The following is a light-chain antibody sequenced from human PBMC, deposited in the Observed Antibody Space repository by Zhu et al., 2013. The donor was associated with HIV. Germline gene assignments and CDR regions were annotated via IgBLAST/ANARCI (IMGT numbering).Light chain of an antibody. Sequence: DIQMTQSPSSLSASXGDRVTSLAGQSGINTYLAWYQHEPGKAPRLLIYAASTLQTGVPSRFSGSGYGTEFTLTINSLQSDDFATYYCQQYQTFPGFGQGTKVEVK. V-gene: IGKV1-9*01. CDR1: GINTY. CDR2: AAS. CDR3: QQYQTFPG. J-gene: IGKJ1*01.